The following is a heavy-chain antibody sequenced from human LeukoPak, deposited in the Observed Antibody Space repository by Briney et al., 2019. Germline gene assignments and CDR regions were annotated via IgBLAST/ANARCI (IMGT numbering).Heavy chain of an antibody. V-gene: IGHV3-11*01. CDR3: ARESDSGDY. D-gene: IGHD2-21*02. Sequence: GGSLRLSGAGSGFTFNNAWMSWIRQAPGKGLEWVSYISSSGSTIYYADSVKGRFTISRDNAKNSLYLQMNSLRAEDTAVYYCARESDSGDYWGQGTLVTVSS. J-gene: IGHJ4*02. CDR1: GFTFNNAW. CDR2: ISSSGSTI.